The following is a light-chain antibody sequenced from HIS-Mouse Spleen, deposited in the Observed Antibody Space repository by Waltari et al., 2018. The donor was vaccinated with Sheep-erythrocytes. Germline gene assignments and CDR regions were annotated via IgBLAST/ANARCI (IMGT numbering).Light chain of an antibody. CDR3: LQDYNYPFT. CDR1: QGIRND. CDR2: AAS. J-gene: IGKJ3*01. Sequence: AIQMTQSPSSLSASVGDRVTITCRASQGIRNDLGWYQQKPGKAPKLLIYAASSLKSGVPSRFSGSGSVTDFTLTISSLQPEDFATYYCLQDYNYPFTFGPGTKVDIK. V-gene: IGKV1-6*01.